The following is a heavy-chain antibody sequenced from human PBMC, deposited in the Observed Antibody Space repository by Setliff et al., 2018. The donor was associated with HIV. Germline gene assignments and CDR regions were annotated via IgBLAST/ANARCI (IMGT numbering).Heavy chain of an antibody. CDR2: IYPGDSDT. CDR1: GYSFTSYW. D-gene: IGHD6-13*01. V-gene: IGHV5-51*01. CDR3: ARRDGRSMNAFEI. Sequence: PGESLKISCKGSGYSFTSYWIGWVRQMPGKGLEWMGIIYPGDSDTRYSPSFQGQVTISADKSISTAYPQWSSLKASDTATYYCARRDGRSMNAFEIWGPGTMVTVSS. J-gene: IGHJ3*02.